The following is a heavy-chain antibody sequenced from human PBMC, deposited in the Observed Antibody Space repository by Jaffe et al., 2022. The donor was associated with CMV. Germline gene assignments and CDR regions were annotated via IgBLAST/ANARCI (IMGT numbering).Heavy chain of an antibody. CDR1: GGSISSYY. V-gene: IGHV4-59*01. D-gene: IGHD6-6*01. J-gene: IGHJ4*02. CDR2: IYYSGST. CDR3: ARLTKEYSSPVLDY. Sequence: QVQLQESGPGLVKPSETLSLTCTVSGGSISSYYWSWIRQPPGKGLEWIGYIYYSGSTNYNPSLKSRVTISVDTSKNQFSLKLSSVTAADTAVYYCARLTKEYSSPVLDYWGQGTLVTVSS.